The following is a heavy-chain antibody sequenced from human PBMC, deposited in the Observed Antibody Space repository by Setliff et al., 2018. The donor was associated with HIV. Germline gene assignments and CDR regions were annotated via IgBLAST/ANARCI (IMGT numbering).Heavy chain of an antibody. D-gene: IGHD5-12*01. V-gene: IGHV5-51*01. Sequence: GESLKISCKGSGYSFTSHWIAWVRQRPGKGLEWMGIIYPGDSDIRYNPSFQGQVTISVDKSISTAYLQWSSLKASDTAIYYCARHEGRWLPYIGDYWGQGTLVTVSS. J-gene: IGHJ4*02. CDR3: ARHEGRWLPYIGDY. CDR1: GYSFTSHW. CDR2: IYPGDSDI.